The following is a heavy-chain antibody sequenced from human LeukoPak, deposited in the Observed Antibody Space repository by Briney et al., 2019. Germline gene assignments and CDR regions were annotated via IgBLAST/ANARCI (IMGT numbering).Heavy chain of an antibody. CDR1: GYTFTSYY. V-gene: IGHV1-46*01. D-gene: IGHD6-13*01. Sequence: ASVKVSCKASGYTFTSYYMHWVRQAPGQGLEWMGIINPSGGSTSYAQKFQGRVTMTRDTSMSTAYMELSRLRSDDTAVYYCMKDINSWSAWYFDLWGRGTLVTVSS. CDR2: INPSGGST. CDR3: MKDINSWSAWYFDL. J-gene: IGHJ2*01.